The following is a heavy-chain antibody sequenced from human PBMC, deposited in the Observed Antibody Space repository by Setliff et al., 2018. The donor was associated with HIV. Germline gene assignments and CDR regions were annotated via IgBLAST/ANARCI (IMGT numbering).Heavy chain of an antibody. V-gene: IGHV4-39*07. CDR2: VYYGGST. CDR1: GASSIYF. Sequence: PSETLSLTCTVSGASSIYFWGWIRQPPGKGLEWIGSVYYGGSTYYNPSLKSRVTISMDTSKNQFSLKLNSVTAADTAVYYCAKDRSGSYRTFDYWGPGILVTVSS. D-gene: IGHD1-26*01. CDR3: AKDRSGSYRTFDY. J-gene: IGHJ4*02.